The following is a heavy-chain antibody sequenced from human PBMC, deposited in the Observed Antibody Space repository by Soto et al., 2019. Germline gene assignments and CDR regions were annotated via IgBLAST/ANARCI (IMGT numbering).Heavy chain of an antibody. J-gene: IGHJ6*02. CDR3: ARANYYYGSRSYHHYYYGMDV. CDR1: GGPFSSYA. CDR2: IIPIFGTA. V-gene: IGHV1-69*06. D-gene: IGHD3-10*01. Sequence: SVKVSCKACGGPFSSYAISLVRQAPGQGLEWMGGIIPIFGTANYSQKFQGRVTITADKSTSTAYMELSSLRSEDTAVYYCARANYYYGSRSYHHYYYGMDVWGQGTTVTVS.